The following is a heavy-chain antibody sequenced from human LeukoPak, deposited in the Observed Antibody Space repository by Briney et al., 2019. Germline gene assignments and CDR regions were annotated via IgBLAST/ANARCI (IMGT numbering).Heavy chain of an antibody. Sequence: SETLSLTCTVSGGSISSYYWSWIRQPPGKGLEWIGYIYYSGSTNYNPSLKSRVTISVDTSKNQFSLKLSSVTAADTAVYYCARAEAGVFSREVGYFGYWGQGTLVTVSS. D-gene: IGHD3-3*01. V-gene: IGHV4-59*01. CDR2: IYYSGST. CDR3: ARAEAGVFSREVGYFGY. CDR1: GGSISSYY. J-gene: IGHJ4*02.